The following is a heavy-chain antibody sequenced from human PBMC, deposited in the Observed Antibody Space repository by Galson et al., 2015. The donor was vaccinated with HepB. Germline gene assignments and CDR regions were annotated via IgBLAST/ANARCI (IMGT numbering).Heavy chain of an antibody. CDR2: IKSKTDGGTT. Sequence: SLRLSCAASGFTFSNAWMSWVRQAPGKGLEWVGRIKSKTDGGTTDYAAPVKGRFTISRDDSKNTLYLQMNSLKTEDTAVYYCTTEFDSSGYYFSWAWNFDYWGQGTLVTVSS. V-gene: IGHV3-15*01. CDR3: TTEFDSSGYYFSWAWNFDY. J-gene: IGHJ4*02. D-gene: IGHD3-22*01. CDR1: GFTFSNAW.